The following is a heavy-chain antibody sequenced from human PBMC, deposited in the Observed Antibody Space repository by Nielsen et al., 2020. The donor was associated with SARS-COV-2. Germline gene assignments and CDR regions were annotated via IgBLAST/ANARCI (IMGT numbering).Heavy chain of an antibody. J-gene: IGHJ4*02. D-gene: IGHD2-15*01. CDR1: AFTFSTYG. Sequence: LSLTCAASAFTFSTYGMHWVRQAPGKGLEWVAAISYDGSNKYYVDSVKGRFTISRDNSKNTLYLQMSSLREEDTAVYYCAKDWTAIVVVPSGGVDYWGQGTLVTVSS. CDR2: ISYDGSNK. CDR3: AKDWTAIVVVPSGGVDY. V-gene: IGHV3-30*18.